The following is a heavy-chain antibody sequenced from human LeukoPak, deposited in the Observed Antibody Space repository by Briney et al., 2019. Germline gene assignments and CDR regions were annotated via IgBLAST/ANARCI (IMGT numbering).Heavy chain of an antibody. V-gene: IGHV1-46*01. CDR1: GYTFTSYY. CDR3: ARDNDSRDPPHFDY. CDR2: INPSGGST. D-gene: IGHD3-16*01. Sequence: ASVKVSCKASGYTFTSYYMHWVRQAPGQGLEWMGIINPSGGSTSCAQKFQGRVTMTRDMSTRTAYMELSSLRSEDTAVYYCARDNDSRDPPHFDYWGQGTLVTVSS. J-gene: IGHJ4*02.